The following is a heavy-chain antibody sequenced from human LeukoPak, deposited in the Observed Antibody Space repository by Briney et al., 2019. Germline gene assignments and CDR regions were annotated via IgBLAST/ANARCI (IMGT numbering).Heavy chain of an antibody. V-gene: IGHV3-30-3*01. D-gene: IGHD4-17*01. Sequence: GGSLRLSCAASGFTFSSYAMHWVRQAPGKGLEWVAVISYDGSNKYYADSVKGRFTISRDNSKNTLYLQMNSLRAEDTAVHYCARYGDQYGMDVWGQGTTVTVSS. CDR1: GFTFSSYA. J-gene: IGHJ6*02. CDR3: ARYGDQYGMDV. CDR2: ISYDGSNK.